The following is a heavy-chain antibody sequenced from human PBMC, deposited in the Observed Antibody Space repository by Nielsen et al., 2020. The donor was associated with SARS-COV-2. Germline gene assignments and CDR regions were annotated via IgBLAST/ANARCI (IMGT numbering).Heavy chain of an antibody. V-gene: IGHV3-23*01. CDR1: GFTFNNYA. D-gene: IGHD3-10*01. J-gene: IGHJ6*02. CDR3: AKGNSKLSWFGELALYYYYYGLDV. CDR2: ISTSGGGT. Sequence: GGSLRLSCAASGFTFNNYAMNWARQAPGKGLEWVSSISTSGGGTYYADSVRGRFTISRDNSKNTLFLHMNSLRAEDTAVYYCAKGNSKLSWFGELALYYYYYGLDVWGQGTTVTVSS.